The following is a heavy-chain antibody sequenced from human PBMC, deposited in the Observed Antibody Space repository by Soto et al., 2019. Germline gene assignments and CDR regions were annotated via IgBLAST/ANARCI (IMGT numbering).Heavy chain of an antibody. J-gene: IGHJ3*02. CDR2: SRDKAKSYTT. V-gene: IGHV3-72*01. Sequence: EVQLVESGGGLVQPGGSLRLSCAVSGFSFSDHYMDWVRQAPGKGLEWVARSRDKAKSYTTDYAASVKGRFIISRDDSKTSLYLQMNSLKTEDTAVYYCASQGAFYIWGQGTMVSVSS. CDR3: ASQGAFYI. CDR1: GFSFSDHY.